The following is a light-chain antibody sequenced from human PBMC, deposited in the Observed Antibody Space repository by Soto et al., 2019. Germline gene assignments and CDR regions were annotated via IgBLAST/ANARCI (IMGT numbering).Light chain of an antibody. CDR2: DAS. V-gene: IGKV3-15*01. CDR1: QSVSSN. J-gene: IGKJ1*01. Sequence: IVMTQSPATLSVSPGERATLSCRASQSVSSNLAWYQQKPGQAPRLLISDASTRATGIPARFSGSGSGTEFTLTISSLQSEDFAVYYCQQYNNWPRWTFGQGTKVDIK. CDR3: QQYNNWPRWT.